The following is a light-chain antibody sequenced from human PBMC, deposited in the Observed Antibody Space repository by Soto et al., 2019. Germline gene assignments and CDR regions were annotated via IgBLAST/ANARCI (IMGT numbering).Light chain of an antibody. CDR3: CSYAGSYTLL. V-gene: IGLV2-11*01. J-gene: IGLJ2*01. CDR1: SSDVGGYNY. Sequence: QSALTQRRSVSGSPGQSVTISCTGTSSDVGGYNYVSWYQQHPGKAPKVMIYDVSKRPSGVPDRFSGSRSGNTASLAISGLQAEDEADYYCCSYAGSYTLLFGGGTKLTVL. CDR2: DVS.